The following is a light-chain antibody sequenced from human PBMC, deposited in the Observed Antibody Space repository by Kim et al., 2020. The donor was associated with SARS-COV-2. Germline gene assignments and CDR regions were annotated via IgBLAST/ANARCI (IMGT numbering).Light chain of an antibody. V-gene: IGLV1-40*01. CDR1: SANMVDGDE. CDR3: QSYDSSLNGWV. J-gene: IGLJ3*02. Sequence: GVTSTCSGISANMVDGDEVQGNQEIRGAVRKLLISGNSYRPSGIPDRFSGSRSGTSASLAIKELQAEDEADYYCQSYDSSLNGWVFGGGTQLTVL. CDR2: GNS.